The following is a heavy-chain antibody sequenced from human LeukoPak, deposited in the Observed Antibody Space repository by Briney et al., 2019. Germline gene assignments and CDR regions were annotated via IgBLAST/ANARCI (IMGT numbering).Heavy chain of an antibody. V-gene: IGHV3-23*01. CDR3: ARGLVGATARNYFDY. CDR1: GFTFSSYA. Sequence: GGSLRLSCAASGFTFSSYAMSWVRQAPGMGLEWVSPISGSGGSTYYADSVKGRFTISRDNAKNSLYLQMNSLRAEDTAVYYCARGLVGATARNYFDYWGQGTLVTVSS. CDR2: ISGSGGST. J-gene: IGHJ4*02. D-gene: IGHD1-26*01.